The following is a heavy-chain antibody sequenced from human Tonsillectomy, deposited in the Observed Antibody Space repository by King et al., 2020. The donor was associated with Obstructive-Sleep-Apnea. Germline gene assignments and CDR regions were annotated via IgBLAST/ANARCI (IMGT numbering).Heavy chain of an antibody. D-gene: IGHD2-2*01. J-gene: IGHJ4*02. V-gene: IGHV1-69*01. CDR1: GGTFSSYA. Sequence: QLVQSGAEVKKPGSSVKVSCKASGGTFSSYAISWVRQAPGQGLEWMGGIIPIFVTANYAQKFQGRVTITADESTSTAYMELSSLRSEDTAVYYCARDLTWGYCSSTSCMGYWGQGTLVTVSS. CDR3: ARDLTWGYCSSTSCMGY. CDR2: IIPIFVTA.